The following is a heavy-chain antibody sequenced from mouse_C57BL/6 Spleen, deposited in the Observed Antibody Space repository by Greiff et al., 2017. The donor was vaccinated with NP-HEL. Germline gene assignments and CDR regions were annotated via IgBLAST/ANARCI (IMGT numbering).Heavy chain of an antibody. CDR3: ARGGYFDY. J-gene: IGHJ2*01. CDR2: INPGSGGT. Sequence: VQLQQSGAELVRPGTSVKVSCKASGYAFTNYLIEWVKQRPGQGLEWIGVINPGSGGTNYNEKFKGKATLTADKSSSTAYMQLSRLTSEDSAVYFCARGGYFDYWGQSTTLTVSS. CDR1: GYAFTNYL. V-gene: IGHV1-54*01.